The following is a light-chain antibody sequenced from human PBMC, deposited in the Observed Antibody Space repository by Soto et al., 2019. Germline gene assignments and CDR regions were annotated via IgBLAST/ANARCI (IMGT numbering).Light chain of an antibody. Sequence: DIVMTQSPGARAVSLGERATINCKSSQSLLYNSNNKNYLAWYQQEPGQPPKLLIYWASTRESGVPDRFSGSGSGTDITLTISNLQAEDVAVYYCHQYYSVPLTFGGGTKVEIK. CDR1: QSLLYNSNNKNY. V-gene: IGKV4-1*01. CDR3: HQYYSVPLT. J-gene: IGKJ4*01. CDR2: WAS.